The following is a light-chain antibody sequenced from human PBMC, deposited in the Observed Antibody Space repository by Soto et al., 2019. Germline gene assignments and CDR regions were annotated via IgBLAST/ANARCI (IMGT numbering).Light chain of an antibody. CDR3: QSFDSSLSGSLV. V-gene: IGLV1-40*01. CDR1: SSNIGARYD. CDR2: GNN. Sequence: QSVLTQPPSVSGAPGQRVTISCTGSSSNIGARYDVHWYQQLPGTAPKLLIYGNNNRPSGVPDRFSGSKSGTSASLAITGLQAEDEADYYCQSFDSSLSGSLVFXGGTQMTVL. J-gene: IGLJ2*01.